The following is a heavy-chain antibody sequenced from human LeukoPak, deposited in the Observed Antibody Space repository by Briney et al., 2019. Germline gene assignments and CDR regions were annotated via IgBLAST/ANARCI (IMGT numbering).Heavy chain of an antibody. Sequence: ASVKVSCKASGYTFTSYGINWVRQAPGQGLEWMGWISAYNSNTHYAQKFQGRVTMTRDTSISTAYMELSRLRSGDTAVYYCAIYCSSTSCRHYFDYWGQGTLVTVSS. CDR1: GYTFTSYG. CDR2: ISAYNSNT. CDR3: AIYCSSTSCRHYFDY. D-gene: IGHD2-2*01. J-gene: IGHJ4*02. V-gene: IGHV1-18*01.